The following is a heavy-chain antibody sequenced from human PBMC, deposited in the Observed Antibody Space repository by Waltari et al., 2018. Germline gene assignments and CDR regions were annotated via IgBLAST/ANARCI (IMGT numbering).Heavy chain of an antibody. Sequence: QVQLVQSGAEVKKPGASVKVSCKASGYTFTSYDINWVRQATGQGLEWMGWMNPNRGNTGYAQKFQGRVTMTRNTSISTAYMELSSLRSEDTAVYYCARGRKIYYDSRGYYTSWGQGTLVTVSS. CDR1: GYTFTSYD. CDR2: MNPNRGNT. CDR3: ARGRKIYYDSRGYYTS. D-gene: IGHD3-22*01. J-gene: IGHJ4*02. V-gene: IGHV1-8*01.